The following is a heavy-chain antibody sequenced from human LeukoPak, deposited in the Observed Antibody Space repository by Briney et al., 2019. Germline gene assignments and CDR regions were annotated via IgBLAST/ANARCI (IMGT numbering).Heavy chain of an antibody. V-gene: IGHV3-23*01. CDR3: AKAGAVAGTDWFDP. Sequence: GGSLRLSCAASGFTFSSYAMSWVRQAPGKGLEWVSAISGSGGSTYYADSVKGRFTISRDNPKNTLYLQMNSLGAEDTAVYYCAKAGAVAGTDWFDPWGQGTLVTVSS. CDR1: GFTFSSYA. CDR2: ISGSGGST. D-gene: IGHD6-19*01. J-gene: IGHJ5*02.